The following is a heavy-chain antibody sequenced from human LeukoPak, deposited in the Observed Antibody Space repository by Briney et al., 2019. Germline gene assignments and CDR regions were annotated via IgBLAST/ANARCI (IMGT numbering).Heavy chain of an antibody. CDR3: AGVPLVAAAGKGAPNWFDP. D-gene: IGHD6-13*01. CDR1: GYTFTSYY. J-gene: IGHJ5*02. Sequence: ASVKVSCKASGYTFTSYYMHWVRQAPGQGLEWMGIINPSGGSTSYAQKFQGRVTMTRDTSTSTVYMELSSLRSEDTAVYYGAGVPLVAAAGKGAPNWFDPWGQGTLVTVSS. CDR2: INPSGGST. V-gene: IGHV1-46*01.